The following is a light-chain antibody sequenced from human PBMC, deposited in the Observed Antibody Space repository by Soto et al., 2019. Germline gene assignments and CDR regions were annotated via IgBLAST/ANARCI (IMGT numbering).Light chain of an antibody. CDR1: QYINTR. Sequence: EIVLTQSPATLSSFPGDRVTLSCRASQYINTRLAWYQHRPGQAPRLLIYDASTRATGIPARFSGSGSGTEFTLTISSLQSEDFAVYYCQQYHNWWTFGQGTKVDIK. CDR2: DAS. CDR3: QQYHNWWT. J-gene: IGKJ1*01. V-gene: IGKV3-15*01.